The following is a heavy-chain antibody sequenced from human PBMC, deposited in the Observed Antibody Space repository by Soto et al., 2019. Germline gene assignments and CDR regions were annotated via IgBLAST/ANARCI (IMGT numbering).Heavy chain of an antibody. J-gene: IGHJ3*02. D-gene: IGHD6-6*01. CDR2: IIPIFGTA. CDR3: ARARVPQYYSTSSSGSWAFDI. V-gene: IGHV1-69*06. Sequence: ASVKVSCKASGGTFSTYAINWVRQAPGQGLEWMGGIIPIFGTANYAHKFQGRVTITADKSTSTAYMELNSLRSEGTAVYYCARARVPQYYSTSSSGSWAFDIWGQGTMVTVSS. CDR1: GGTFSTYA.